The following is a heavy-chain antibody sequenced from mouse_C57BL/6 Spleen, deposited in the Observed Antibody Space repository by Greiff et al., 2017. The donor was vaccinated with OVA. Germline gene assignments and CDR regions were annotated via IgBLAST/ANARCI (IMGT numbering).Heavy chain of an antibody. J-gene: IGHJ3*01. Sequence: EVQVVESGGGLVQPGGSLSLSCAASGFTFTDYYMSWVRQPPGKALEWLGFIRNTANGYTTEYSASVKGRFTISRDNSKSILYLQMNALRAEDSATCYCARYEDWDWLAYWGQGTLVTVSA. V-gene: IGHV7-3*01. CDR2: IRNTANGYTT. D-gene: IGHD4-1*01. CDR1: GFTFTDYY. CDR3: ARYEDWDWLAY.